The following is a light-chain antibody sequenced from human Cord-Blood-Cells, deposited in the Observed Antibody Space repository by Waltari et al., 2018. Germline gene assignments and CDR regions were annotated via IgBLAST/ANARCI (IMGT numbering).Light chain of an antibody. V-gene: IGKV3-11*01. CDR2: DAS. CDR3: QQRSNWPT. Sequence: EIVLTQSPATLSLSPGERATLSCRASQSVSSYLAWYQRKPGQAPRLLIYDASNRATGIPARFSGSGSGTDFTLTISSLEPEHFAVYYCQQRSNWPTFGGGTKVEIK. CDR1: QSVSSY. J-gene: IGKJ4*01.